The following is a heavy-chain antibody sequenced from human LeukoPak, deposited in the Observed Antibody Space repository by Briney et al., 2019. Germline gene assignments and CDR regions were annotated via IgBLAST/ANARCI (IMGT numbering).Heavy chain of an antibody. V-gene: IGHV4-59*08. J-gene: IGHJ4*02. D-gene: IGHD6-13*01. CDR3: AWGLYSSSFAY. Sequence: KSSETLSLTCTVSGGSISSYYWSWIRQPPGKGLEWIGYIYYSGSTNYNPSLKSRVTISVDTSKNQFSLKLSSVTAADTAVYYCAWGLYSSSFAYWGQGTLVTVSS. CDR2: IYYSGST. CDR1: GGSISSYY.